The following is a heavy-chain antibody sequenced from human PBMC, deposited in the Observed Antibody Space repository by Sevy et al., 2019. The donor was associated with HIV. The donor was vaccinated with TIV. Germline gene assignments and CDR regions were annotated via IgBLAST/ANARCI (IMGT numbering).Heavy chain of an antibody. CDR3: ARGSPQIAVAGDWYFDL. Sequence: GSLRLSCAASGFTFSSYSMNWVRQAPGKGLEWVSSISSSSSYIYYADSVKGRFTISRDNAKNSLYLQMNSLRAEDTAVYYCARGSPQIAVAGDWYFDLWGRGTLVTVSS. CDR2: ISSSSSYI. D-gene: IGHD6-19*01. V-gene: IGHV3-21*01. J-gene: IGHJ2*01. CDR1: GFTFSSYS.